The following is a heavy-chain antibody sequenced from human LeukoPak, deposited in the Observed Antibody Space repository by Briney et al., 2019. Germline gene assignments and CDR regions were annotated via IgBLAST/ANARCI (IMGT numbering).Heavy chain of an antibody. V-gene: IGHV4-34*01. Sequence: KPSETLSLTCAVYGGSFTGYYWSWIRQPPGKGLEWIGEINHSGSTNYNPSLKSRVTISVDTSKNQFSLKLSSVTAADTAVYYCAAIPGGYCSSTSCYDKYYGMDVWGKGTTVTVSS. D-gene: IGHD2-2*03. CDR2: INHSGST. CDR3: AAIPGGYCSSTSCYDKYYGMDV. J-gene: IGHJ6*04. CDR1: GGSFTGYY.